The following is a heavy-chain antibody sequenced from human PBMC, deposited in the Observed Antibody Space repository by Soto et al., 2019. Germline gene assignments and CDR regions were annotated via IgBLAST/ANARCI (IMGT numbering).Heavy chain of an antibody. CDR2: ISWDGGST. CDR1: GFTFDDYT. CDR3: AKDSRRGAEYFQH. V-gene: IGHV3-43*01. J-gene: IGHJ1*01. Sequence: DVQLVESGGVVVQPGGSLRLSCAASGFTFDDYTMHWVRQAPGKGLEWVSLISWDGGSTYYADSVKGRFTISRDNSKNSLYLQMNSLRTEDTALYYCAKDSRRGAEYFQHWGQGTLVTVSS.